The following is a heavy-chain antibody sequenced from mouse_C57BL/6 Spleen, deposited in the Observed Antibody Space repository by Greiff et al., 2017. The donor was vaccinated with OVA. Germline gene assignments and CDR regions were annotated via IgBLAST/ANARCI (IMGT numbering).Heavy chain of an antibody. D-gene: IGHD2-3*01. V-gene: IGHV1-64*01. CDR2: IHPNSGST. Sequence: QVQLQQPGAELVKPGASVKLSCKASGYTFTSYWMHWVKQRPGQGLEWIGMIHPNSGSTNYNEKFKSKATLTVDKSSSTAYMQLSSLTSEDSAVYYCASVYDGYYWFAYWGQGTLVTVSA. J-gene: IGHJ3*01. CDR1: GYTFTSYW. CDR3: ASVYDGYYWFAY.